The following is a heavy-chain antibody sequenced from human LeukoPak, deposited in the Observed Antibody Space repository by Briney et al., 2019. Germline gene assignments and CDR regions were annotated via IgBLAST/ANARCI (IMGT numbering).Heavy chain of an antibody. V-gene: IGHV3-30*02. CDR3: ASSEDSGGSRHYYYYGMDV. CDR1: GFTFSSYA. CDR2: IRYDGSNR. Sequence: GGSLRLSCAASGFTFSSYAMSWVRQAPGKGLEWVAFIRYDGSNRYYADSVKGRFTISRDSSKNTVYLQMNSLRADDTSVYYCASSEDSGGSRHYYYYGMDVWGQGTTVTVSS. D-gene: IGHD2-15*01. J-gene: IGHJ6*02.